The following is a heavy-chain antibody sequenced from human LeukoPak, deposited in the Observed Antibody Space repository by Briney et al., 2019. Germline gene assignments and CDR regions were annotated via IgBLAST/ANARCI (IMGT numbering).Heavy chain of an antibody. CDR1: GGSISGSSYY. J-gene: IGHJ5*02. CDR2: IYYSGST. D-gene: IGHD3-3*01. CDR3: ARQTYYDFWSGYYTGLLLGWFDP. V-gene: IGHV4-39*01. Sequence: SETLSLTCTVSGGSISGSSYYWGWIRQPPGKGLEWIGSIYYSGSTYYNPSLKSRVTISVDTSKNQFSLKLSSVTAADTAVYYCARQTYYDFWSGYYTGLLLGWFDPWGQGTLVTVSS.